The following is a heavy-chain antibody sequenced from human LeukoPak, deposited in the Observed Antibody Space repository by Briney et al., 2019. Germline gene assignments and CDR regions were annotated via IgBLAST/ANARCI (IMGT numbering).Heavy chain of an antibody. V-gene: IGHV3-49*04. CDR1: GFTFGDYA. CDR2: IRSKAYGGTT. J-gene: IGHJ1*01. CDR3: TRTYYYGSGSYWTFQH. D-gene: IGHD3-10*01. Sequence: QAGGSLRLSCTSSGFTFGDYAMSWVRQAPGKGLEWVGFIRSKAYGGTTEYAASVKGRFTISRDDSKSIAYLQMNSLKTEDTAVYYCTRTYYYGSGSYWTFQHWGQGTLVTVSS.